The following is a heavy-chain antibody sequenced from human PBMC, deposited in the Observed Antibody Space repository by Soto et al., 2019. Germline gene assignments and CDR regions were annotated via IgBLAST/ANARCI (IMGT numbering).Heavy chain of an antibody. CDR2: TWYDGNKK. CDR3: ARDLSYLEWNYYGMDV. Sequence: QVQLVESGGGVVQPGRSLRLSCAASGFTFSNYAMHWVRQAPGKGQEWVAGTWYDGNKKYYIDSVKGRFTISRDNSRDTLYLQMNGLRVEDTAVYYCARDLSYLEWNYYGMDVWGQGTTVTVSS. D-gene: IGHD3-3*01. V-gene: IGHV3-33*01. J-gene: IGHJ6*02. CDR1: GFTFSNYA.